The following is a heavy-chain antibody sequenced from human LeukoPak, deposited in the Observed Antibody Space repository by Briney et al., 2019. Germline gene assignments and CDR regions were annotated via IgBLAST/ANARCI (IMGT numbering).Heavy chain of an antibody. CDR2: IYTSGST. CDR3: ARHRYYDSSGYYGYFDY. Sequence: SETLSLTCTVSGGSISSYYWSWIRQPAGKGLEWIGRIYTSGSTNYNPSLKSRVTMSVYTSKNQFSLKLSSVTAADTAVYYCARHRYYDSSGYYGYFDYWGQGTLVTVSS. V-gene: IGHV4-4*07. CDR1: GGSISSYY. J-gene: IGHJ4*02. D-gene: IGHD3-22*01.